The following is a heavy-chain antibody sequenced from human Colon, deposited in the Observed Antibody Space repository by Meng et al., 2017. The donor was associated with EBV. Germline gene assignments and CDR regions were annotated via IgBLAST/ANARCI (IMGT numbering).Heavy chain of an antibody. CDR1: LSSVGSGFSS. CDR2: FLPSGSA. CDR3: ARFDHIPRLYCFDY. Sequence: PVLLSPSPSLSLPSPLSLSSVGSGFSSCIWLLHPPGQALEWLLFFLPSGSAYYNPSLKSRVSISVVTSKNQFALNLNSMTAADTAVDYWARFDHIPRLYCFDYWGQGTLVTVSS. J-gene: IGHJ4*02. D-gene: IGHD2-2*02. V-gene: IGHV4-30-4*01.